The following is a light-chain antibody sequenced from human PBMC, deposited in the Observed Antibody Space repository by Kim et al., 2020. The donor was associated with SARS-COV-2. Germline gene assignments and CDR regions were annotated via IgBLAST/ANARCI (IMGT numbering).Light chain of an antibody. V-gene: IGLV2-14*01. Sequence: QSALTQPASVSGSPGQSITISCTGTSSDVGGYNYVSWYQQHPGKAPKLIIYEVSHRPSGVSDRFSASKSGNTASLTISGLQAEDEADYYCSSFTTSNTLRGFGTGTKVTVL. CDR1: SSDVGGYNY. J-gene: IGLJ1*01. CDR3: SSFTTSNTLRG. CDR2: EVS.